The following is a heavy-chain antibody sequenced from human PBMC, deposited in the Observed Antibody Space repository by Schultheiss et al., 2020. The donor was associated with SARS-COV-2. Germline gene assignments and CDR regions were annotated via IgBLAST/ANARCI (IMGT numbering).Heavy chain of an antibody. CDR3: ASEGSSGWYDLDY. V-gene: IGHV4-34*01. CDR1: GGSFSGYY. CDR2: INHSGST. D-gene: IGHD6-19*01. Sequence: SQTLSLTCAVYGGSFSGYYWSWIRQPPGKGLEWIGEINHSGSTNYNPSLKSRVTISVDTSKNQFSLKLSSVTAADTAVYYCASEGSSGWYDLDYWGQGTLVTVAS. J-gene: IGHJ4*02.